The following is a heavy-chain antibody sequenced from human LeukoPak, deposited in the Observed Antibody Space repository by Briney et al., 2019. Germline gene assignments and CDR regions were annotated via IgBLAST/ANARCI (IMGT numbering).Heavy chain of an antibody. J-gene: IGHJ6*03. V-gene: IGHV3-7*01. CDR1: GFTVSSNY. Sequence: GGSLRLSCAASGFTVSSNYMSWVRQAPGKGLEWVANIKQDGSDKYYGDSVKGRFTISRDNDKNSVYLQMSNLRAEDTAMYYCARATVSTEFYYYYMDVWGEGTTVTVSS. CDR3: ARATVSTEFYYYYMDV. CDR2: IKQDGSDK. D-gene: IGHD2/OR15-2a*01.